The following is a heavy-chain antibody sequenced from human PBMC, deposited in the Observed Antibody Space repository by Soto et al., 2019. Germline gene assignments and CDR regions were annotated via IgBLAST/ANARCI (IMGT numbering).Heavy chain of an antibody. CDR3: ARAYCSSTSCDTMGAFDY. J-gene: IGHJ4*02. CDR2: IIPIFGTA. D-gene: IGHD2-2*02. Sequence: QVQLVQSGAEVRKPGSSVRVSCKASGGSFNRHTISWVRQAPGQGLEWMGGIIPIFGTANHAQKFQGRVTIIADESTSTVYMELSSLRSDDTAIYYCARAYCSSTSCDTMGAFDYWGQGTLVTVSS. CDR1: GGSFNRHT. V-gene: IGHV1-69*01.